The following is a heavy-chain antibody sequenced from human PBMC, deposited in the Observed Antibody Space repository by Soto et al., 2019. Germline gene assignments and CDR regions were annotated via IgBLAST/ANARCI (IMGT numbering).Heavy chain of an antibody. J-gene: IGHJ4*02. CDR2: ITNGGLNT. CDR1: GFSFSRYS. D-gene: IGHD3-10*01. CDR3: ARDPRFGEFEYYFDY. V-gene: IGHV3-23*01. Sequence: PGGSLRLSCAASGFSFSRYSMGWIRQTPGTGLEWVADITNGGLNTDSADSVKGRFTISRDNSKGMLYLQMNSLRAEDTAVYYCARDPRFGEFEYYFDYWGQGTLVTVSS.